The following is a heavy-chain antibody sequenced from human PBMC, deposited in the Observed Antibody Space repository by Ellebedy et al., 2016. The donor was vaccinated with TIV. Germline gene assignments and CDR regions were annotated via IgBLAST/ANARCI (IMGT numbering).Heavy chain of an antibody. D-gene: IGHD2-8*02. CDR1: GFNFGGHA. CDR2: IGSSAYTT. V-gene: IGHV3-23*01. CDR3: AKDVRYTTGWGGALDI. Sequence: PGGSLRLSCAASGFNFGGHAMKWVRQAPGKGLEWVSSIGSSAYTTHYADSVKGRFTISRENSRNTRYLQMNSLRGEDTAVYFCAKDVRYTTGWGGALDIWGQGAMVTVSS. J-gene: IGHJ3*02.